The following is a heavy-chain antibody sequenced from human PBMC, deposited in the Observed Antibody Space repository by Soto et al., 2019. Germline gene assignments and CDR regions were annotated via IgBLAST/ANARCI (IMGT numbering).Heavy chain of an antibody. Sequence: PGESLKISCKGSGYTFTNYWIGWVRQMPGKGLEWMAIIYPDDSNTKYSPYFRGQVTILADKSINTAYLQWSSLKASDTAMYYCARPRSFASDYWGQGTLVTVSS. J-gene: IGHJ4*02. V-gene: IGHV5-51*01. CDR1: GYTFTNYW. CDR2: IYPDDSNT. D-gene: IGHD2-21*01. CDR3: ARPRSFASDY.